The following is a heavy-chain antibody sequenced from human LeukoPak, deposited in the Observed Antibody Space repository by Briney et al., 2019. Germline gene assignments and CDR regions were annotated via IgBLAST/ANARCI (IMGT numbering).Heavy chain of an antibody. J-gene: IGHJ6*02. CDR2: ISWNSGSI. Sequence: GRSLRLSCAASGFTFDDYAMHWVRQAPGKGLEWVSGISWNSGSIGYADSVKGRFTISRDNAKNSLYLQMNSLRAEDTALYYCAKDMNYGSGKGYYGMDVWGQGTTVTVSS. CDR1: GFTFDDYA. CDR3: AKDMNYGSGKGYYGMDV. V-gene: IGHV3-9*01. D-gene: IGHD3-10*01.